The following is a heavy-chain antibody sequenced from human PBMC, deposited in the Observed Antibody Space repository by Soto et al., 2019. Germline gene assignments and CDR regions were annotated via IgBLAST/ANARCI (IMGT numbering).Heavy chain of an antibody. Sequence: EVQLVESGGGLVQPGGSLKLSCAASGFTFSASAMHWVRQASGKGLEWVGRVRSKANNYETAYAASVEGRFTISRDDSKNTAYLQMNSLKTEDTAVYYCTRQGGYCGGGSCYAFNDYWGQGTLVTVSS. V-gene: IGHV3-73*01. CDR1: GFTFSASA. J-gene: IGHJ4*02. D-gene: IGHD2-15*01. CDR3: TRQGGYCGGGSCYAFNDY. CDR2: VRSKANNYET.